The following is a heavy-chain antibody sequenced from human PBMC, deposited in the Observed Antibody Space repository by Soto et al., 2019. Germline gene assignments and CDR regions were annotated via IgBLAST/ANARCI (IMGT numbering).Heavy chain of an antibody. CDR1: GYTFTGYY. CDR2: IIPIFGTA. CDR3: ARWAVDWSFDY. D-gene: IGHD3-9*01. V-gene: IGHV1-69*13. Sequence: SVNVSCKASGYTFTGYYMHWVRQAPGQGLEWMGGIIPIFGTANYAQKFQGRVTITADESTSTAYMELSSLRSEDTAVYYCARWAVDWSFDYWGQGTLVTVSS. J-gene: IGHJ4*02.